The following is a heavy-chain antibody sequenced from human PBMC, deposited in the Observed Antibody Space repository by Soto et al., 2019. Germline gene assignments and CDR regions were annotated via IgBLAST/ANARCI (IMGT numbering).Heavy chain of an antibody. V-gene: IGHV4-59*01. CDR3: ARDRHGSGWYEVDY. Sequence: PSETLSLTCTVSGGSISSYYWSWIRQPPGKGLEWIGYIYYSGSTNYNPSLKSRVTISVDTSKNQFSLKLSSVTAADTAVYYCARDRHGSGWYEVDYWGQGTLVTVSS. CDR1: GGSISSYY. CDR2: IYYSGST. D-gene: IGHD6-19*01. J-gene: IGHJ4*02.